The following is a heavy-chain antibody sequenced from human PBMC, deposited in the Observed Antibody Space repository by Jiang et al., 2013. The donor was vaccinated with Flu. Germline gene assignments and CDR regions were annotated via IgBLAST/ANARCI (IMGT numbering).Heavy chain of an antibody. D-gene: IGHD6-19*01. CDR2: ISYDGSNK. CDR1: GFTFSSYA. V-gene: IGHV3-30-3*01. Sequence: GVVQPGRSLRLSCAASGFTFSSYAMHWVRQAPGKGLEWVAVISYDGSNKYYADSVKGRFTISRDNSKNTLYLQMNSLRAEDTAVYYCARDHWEGIAVAGISGDWGQGTLVTVSS. CDR3: ARDHWEGIAVAGISGD. J-gene: IGHJ4*02.